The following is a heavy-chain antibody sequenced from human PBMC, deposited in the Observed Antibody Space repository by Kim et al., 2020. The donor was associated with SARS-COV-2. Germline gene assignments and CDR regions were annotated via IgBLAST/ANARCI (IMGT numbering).Heavy chain of an antibody. CDR1: GDTFSSYA. J-gene: IGHJ4*02. CDR3: ARDIWEWRYWSGGTCNFDY. Sequence: SVKVSCKASGDTFSSYAMSWVRQAPGQGLEWMGGISAVFGPANYAQKFQGRVTITADKSTSTAYMELSSLRSEDTAVYYCARDIWEWRYWSGGTCNFDYWGQGTLGTLSS. D-gene: IGHD2-15*01. CDR2: ISAVFGPA. V-gene: IGHV1-69*06.